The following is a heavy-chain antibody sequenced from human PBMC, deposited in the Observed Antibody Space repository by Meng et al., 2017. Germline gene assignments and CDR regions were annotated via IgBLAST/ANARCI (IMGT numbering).Heavy chain of an antibody. Sequence: QVRLQQRVPELLNPSEPRSIPWSVYGGSFRGYYWSWIRQPPGKGLEWIGEINHSGSTNYNPSLKSRVTISVDTSKNQFSLKLSSVTAADTAVYYCARKFTMVRGIYNWFDPWGQGTLVTVSS. CDR3: ARKFTMVRGIYNWFDP. CDR1: GGSFRGYY. V-gene: IGHV4-34*01. CDR2: INHSGST. J-gene: IGHJ5*02. D-gene: IGHD3-10*01.